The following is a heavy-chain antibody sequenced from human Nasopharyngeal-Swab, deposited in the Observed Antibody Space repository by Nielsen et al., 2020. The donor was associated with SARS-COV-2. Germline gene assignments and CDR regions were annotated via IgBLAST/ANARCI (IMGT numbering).Heavy chain of an antibody. Sequence: ASVKVSCKASGYTFSDYYIHWVRQAPGQGLECMGRINPDSGATNYAYKFEGRVTMTRDTSISTAYMELSRLTSDDTAVYYCAREDGLYSSGWYWGFDFWGQGTLVSVSS. CDR2: INPDSGAT. D-gene: IGHD6-19*01. J-gene: IGHJ4*02. CDR3: AREDGLYSSGWYWGFDF. V-gene: IGHV1-2*06. CDR1: GYTFSDYY.